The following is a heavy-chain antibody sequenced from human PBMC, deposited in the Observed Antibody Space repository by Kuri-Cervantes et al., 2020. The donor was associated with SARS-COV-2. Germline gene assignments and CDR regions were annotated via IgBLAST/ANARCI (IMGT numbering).Heavy chain of an antibody. D-gene: IGHD3-22*01. CDR3: ARDAFDSSGYQLVDY. CDR2: SSAYNGNT. V-gene: IGHV1-18*04. CDR1: GYTFTSYG. J-gene: IGHJ4*02. Sequence: ASVKVSCKASGYTFTSYGISWVRQAPGQGLEWMGWSSAYNGNTDYAQKLQGRVTMTTDTSTSTAYMELRSLRSDDTAVYYCARDAFDSSGYQLVDYWGQGTLVTVSS.